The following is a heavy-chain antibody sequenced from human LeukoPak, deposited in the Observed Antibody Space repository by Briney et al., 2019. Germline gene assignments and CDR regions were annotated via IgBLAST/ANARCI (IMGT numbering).Heavy chain of an antibody. D-gene: IGHD6-19*01. CDR3: VKDPVVYHGGSGWHYFDY. CDR2: IGGTGDRT. Sequence: PGGSLRLSCAASRFTFSSYAMSWVRQAPGRGLEWVSTIGGTGDRTYYADSVKGRFTISRDNSMDTLFLQMNSLKAEDTAVYYCVKDPVVYHGGSGWHYFDYWGQGTLVTVSS. J-gene: IGHJ4*02. V-gene: IGHV3-23*01. CDR1: RFTFSSYA.